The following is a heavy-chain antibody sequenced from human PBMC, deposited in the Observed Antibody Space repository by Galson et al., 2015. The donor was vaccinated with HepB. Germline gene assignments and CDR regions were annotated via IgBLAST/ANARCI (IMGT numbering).Heavy chain of an antibody. CDR2: IVVGSGNT. J-gene: IGHJ4*02. CDR3: AAGVAVAGTAPFDY. Sequence: SVKVSCKASGFTFTSSAMQWVRQARGQRLEWIGWIVVGSGNTNYAQKFQERVTITRDMSTSTAYTELSSLRSEDTAVYYCAAGVAVAGTAPFDYWGQGTLVTVSS. D-gene: IGHD6-19*01. V-gene: IGHV1-58*02. CDR1: GFTFTSSA.